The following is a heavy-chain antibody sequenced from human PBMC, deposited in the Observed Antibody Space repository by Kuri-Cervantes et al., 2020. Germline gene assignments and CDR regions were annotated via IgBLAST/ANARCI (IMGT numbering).Heavy chain of an antibody. D-gene: IGHD6-13*01. CDR3: AKSRSSLNFRDMDG. J-gene: IGHJ6*02. Sequence: GESLKISCAASGFTFSGYVMSWVRQAPGKGLEWVSSISESATNRYYGDSVKGRFTISRDNSKNTLYLEMSNLRAEDTAVYYCAKSRSSLNFRDMDGWGQGTTVTDSS. V-gene: IGHV3-23*01. CDR1: GFTFSGYV. CDR2: ISESATNR.